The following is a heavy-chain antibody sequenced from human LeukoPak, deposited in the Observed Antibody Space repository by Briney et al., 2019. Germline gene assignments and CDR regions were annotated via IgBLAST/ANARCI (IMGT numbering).Heavy chain of an antibody. V-gene: IGHV4-39*01. CDR1: GGSISSSSYY. Sequence: SETLSLTCTVSGGSISSSSYYWGWIRQPPGKGLEWIGSIYYSGSTYYNPSLKSRVTISLDTSKNQFSLKLSSMTAADTGVYYCARHVIGRWLGDDYSYYVDVWGKGTTVTISS. CDR2: IYYSGST. J-gene: IGHJ6*03. CDR3: ARHVIGRWLGDDYSYYVDV. D-gene: IGHD5-24*01.